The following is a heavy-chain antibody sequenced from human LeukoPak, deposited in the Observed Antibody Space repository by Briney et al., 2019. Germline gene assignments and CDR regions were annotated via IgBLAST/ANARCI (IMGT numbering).Heavy chain of an antibody. Sequence: GGSLRLSCVASGFPFSSYWMTWVRQAPGKGLEWVANIKQDGSKKSYVDSVKGRFTISRDNAKNSLYLHMNSLRAEDTAIYYCTRVGYIDEGIDYWGQGTLVTVSS. CDR3: TRVGYIDEGIDY. J-gene: IGHJ4*02. CDR2: IKQDGSKK. CDR1: GFPFSSYW. D-gene: IGHD5-24*01. V-gene: IGHV3-7*04.